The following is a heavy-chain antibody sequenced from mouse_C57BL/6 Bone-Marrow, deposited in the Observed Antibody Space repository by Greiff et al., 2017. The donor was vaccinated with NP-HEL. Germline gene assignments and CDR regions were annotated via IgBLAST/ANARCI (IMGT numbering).Heavy chain of an antibody. D-gene: IGHD1-1*01. J-gene: IGHJ1*03. CDR1: GFSLTSYG. V-gene: IGHV2-3*01. Sequence: VQRVESGPGLVAPSQSLSITCTVSGFSLTSYGVSWVRQPPGKGLEWLGVIWGDGSTNYHSAPISRLSISKDNAKSQVFLKLNSLQTDDTATYYCAKFEGITTVVATGGYFDVWGTGTTVTVSS. CDR3: AKFEGITTVVATGGYFDV. CDR2: IWGDGST.